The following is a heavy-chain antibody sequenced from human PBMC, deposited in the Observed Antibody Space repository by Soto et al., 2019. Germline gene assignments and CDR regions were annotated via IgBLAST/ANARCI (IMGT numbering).Heavy chain of an antibody. D-gene: IGHD3-22*01. Sequence: EVQLVESGGGLVKPGGSLRLFCAASGFTFSNAWMSWVRQAPGKGLEWVGRIKSKTDGGTTDYAAPVKGRFTISRDDSKNTLYLQMNSLKIEDTAVYYCTTGSSSGPTGYWGQGTLVTVSS. CDR2: IKSKTDGGTT. CDR3: TTGSSSGPTGY. J-gene: IGHJ4*02. V-gene: IGHV3-15*01. CDR1: GFTFSNAW.